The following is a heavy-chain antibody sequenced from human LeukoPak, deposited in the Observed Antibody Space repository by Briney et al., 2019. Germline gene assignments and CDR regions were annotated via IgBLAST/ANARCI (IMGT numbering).Heavy chain of an antibody. V-gene: IGHV3-23*01. CDR3: AKGPTDSCWEKLHD. D-gene: IGHD1-26*01. CDR2: IGESDGRT. Sequence: GRSLSLSCAASGFTVTTLAMTWVRQAPGKGLEWVSVIGESDGRTYYADSVKGRFTISRDESKNTLYLQMNSLRAEDTAVYYCAKGPTDSCWEKLHDWGQGTLVTVSS. J-gene: IGHJ4*02. CDR1: GFTVTTLA.